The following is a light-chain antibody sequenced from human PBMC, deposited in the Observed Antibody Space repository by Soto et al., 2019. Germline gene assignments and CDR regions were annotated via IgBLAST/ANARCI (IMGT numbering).Light chain of an antibody. CDR1: SSKVGAGYD. J-gene: IGLJ1*01. CDR3: QSYDSSLSV. Sequence: QSVLTQPPSVSGAPGQRVTISCTGRSSKVGAGYDVHWYQQLPGTAPKLLIYGNSNRPSGVPDRFSGSKSGTSASLAITGLQAEDEADYYCQSYDSSLSVFGTGTKVTVL. CDR2: GNS. V-gene: IGLV1-40*01.